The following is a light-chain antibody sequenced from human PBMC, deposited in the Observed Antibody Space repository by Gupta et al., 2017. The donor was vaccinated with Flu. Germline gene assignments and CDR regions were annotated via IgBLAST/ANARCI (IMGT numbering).Light chain of an antibody. CDR3: QVWDSNDFHPRI. V-gene: IGLV3-21*02. CDR2: DES. Sequence: VLTQPPSVAVAPGQTARIPCQGRNIGSYSVHWYQQKAGKAPVLVVYDESQRPAGIPERFSGTSYGNTATLTVTRVEVGDDADYYCQVWDSNDFHPRIFGGGTKLIVL. J-gene: IGLJ2*01. CDR1: NIGSYS.